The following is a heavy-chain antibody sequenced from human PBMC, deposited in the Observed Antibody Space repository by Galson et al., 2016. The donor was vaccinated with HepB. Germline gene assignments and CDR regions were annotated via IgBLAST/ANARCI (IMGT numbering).Heavy chain of an antibody. CDR3: AKDVGLYGFLDY. V-gene: IGHV3-30*18. J-gene: IGHJ4*02. D-gene: IGHD3-10*01. CDR1: GFSFSNYG. Sequence: SLRLSCAASGFSFSNYGMHWVRQAPGKGLEWVTFISYDGNNKYYAESVKGRFAISRDKSKNTVYLQMNSLRAEDTAVYYCAKDVGLYGFLDYWGLGTVVTVSS. CDR2: ISYDGNNK.